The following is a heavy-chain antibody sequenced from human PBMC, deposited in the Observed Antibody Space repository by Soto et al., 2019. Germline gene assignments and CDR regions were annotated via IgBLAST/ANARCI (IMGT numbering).Heavy chain of an antibody. Sequence: GGSLRLSCAASGFTFDDYTMHWVRQAPGKGLEWVSLISWDGGSTYYADSVKGRFTISRDNSKNTLYLQMNSLRAEDTAVYYCARVGSNYINYFDYWGQGTLVTVSS. D-gene: IGHD4-4*01. CDR3: ARVGSNYINYFDY. J-gene: IGHJ4*02. V-gene: IGHV3-43*01. CDR1: GFTFDDYT. CDR2: ISWDGGST.